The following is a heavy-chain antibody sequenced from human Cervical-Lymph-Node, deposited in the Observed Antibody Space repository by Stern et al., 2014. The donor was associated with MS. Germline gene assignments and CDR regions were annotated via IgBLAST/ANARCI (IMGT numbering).Heavy chain of an antibody. D-gene: IGHD1-26*01. V-gene: IGHV3-30*18. J-gene: IGHJ6*02. CDR2: ISYDGSNK. CDR3: ANTEWELPTYYGMDV. CDR1: GFTFSSYG. Sequence: VQMEQSGGGVVQPGRTLRLSCAASGFTFSSYGMHWVRTAPGKGPAWVGVISYDGSNKYYADSVQYSLNLSRDHSKNTQYLKIISLRAEDTAVYYCANTEWELPTYYGMDVWVQGTTVTVSS.